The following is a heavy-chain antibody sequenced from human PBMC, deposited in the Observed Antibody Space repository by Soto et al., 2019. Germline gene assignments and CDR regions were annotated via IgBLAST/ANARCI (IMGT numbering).Heavy chain of an antibody. CDR3: ARDPSRGWLYFDY. J-gene: IGHJ4*02. CDR2: ISYDGSNK. D-gene: IGHD6-19*01. Sequence: QVQLVESGGGVVQPGRSLRLSCAASGFTFGSYAMHWVRQAPGKGLEWVAVISYDGSNKYYADSVKGRFTISRDNSKNTLYLQMNSLRAEDTAVYYCARDPSRGWLYFDYWGQGTLVTVSS. V-gene: IGHV3-30-3*01. CDR1: GFTFGSYA.